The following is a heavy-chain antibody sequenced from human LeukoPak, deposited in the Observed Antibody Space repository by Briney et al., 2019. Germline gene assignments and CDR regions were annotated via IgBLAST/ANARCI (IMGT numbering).Heavy chain of an antibody. D-gene: IGHD6-13*01. V-gene: IGHV4-59*01. CDR3: ARGRQQLAY. CDR2: IYYSGST. Sequence: SGTLSLTCAVSGGSISSYYWSWIRQPPGKGLEWIGYIYYSGSTNYNPSLKSRVTISVDTSKNQFSLKLSSVTVADTAVYYCARGRQQLAYWGQGTLVTVSS. J-gene: IGHJ4*02. CDR1: GGSISSYY.